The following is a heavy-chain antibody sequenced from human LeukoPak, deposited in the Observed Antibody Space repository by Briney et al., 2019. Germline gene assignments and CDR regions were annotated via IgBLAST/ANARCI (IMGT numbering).Heavy chain of an antibody. D-gene: IGHD6-13*01. V-gene: IGHV5-51*01. CDR2: IYPGDSDT. CDR3: ARYPAGIAAAAPFDY. CDR1: GYSFTSYW. Sequence: GESLKISCKGSGYSFTSYWIGWVRQMPGKGLEWMGIIYPGDSDTRYSPSFQGQVTISADKSISTAYLQWSSLKASDTAMYYCARYPAGIAAAAPFDYWGQGTLVTVSS. J-gene: IGHJ4*02.